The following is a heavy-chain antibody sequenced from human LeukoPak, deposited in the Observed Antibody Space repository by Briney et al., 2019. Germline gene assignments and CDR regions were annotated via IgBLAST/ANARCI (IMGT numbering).Heavy chain of an antibody. D-gene: IGHD3-9*01. CDR1: GYTSTDYY. CDR3: ARAELRYFDWPPGDY. J-gene: IGHJ4*02. CDR2: VDPEDGER. V-gene: IGHV1-69-2*01. Sequence: GASVKVSCKASGYTSTDYYIHWVQQAPGKGLEWMGRVDPEDGERIYAEKFQGRVTMTRNTSISTAYMELSSLRPEDTAVYYCARAELRYFDWPPGDYWGQGTLVTVSS.